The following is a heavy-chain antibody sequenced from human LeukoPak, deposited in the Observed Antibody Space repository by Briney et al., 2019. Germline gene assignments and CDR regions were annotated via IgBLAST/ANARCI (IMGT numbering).Heavy chain of an antibody. CDR1: GYSFTSYW. CDR2: IYPGDSDT. CDR3: VRVSGYSGYVLGMDV. J-gene: IGHJ6*02. V-gene: IGHV5-51*01. Sequence: GESLKISCKGSGYSFTSYWIGWVRQMPGKGLEWMGIIYPGDSDTRYSPSFQGQVTISAVKSISTAYLQWSSLKASDTAMYYCVRVSGYSGYVLGMDVWGQGTTVTVSS. D-gene: IGHD5-12*01.